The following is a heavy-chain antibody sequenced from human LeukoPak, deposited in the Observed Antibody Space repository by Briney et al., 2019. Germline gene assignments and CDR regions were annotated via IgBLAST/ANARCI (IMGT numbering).Heavy chain of an antibody. D-gene: IGHD3-10*01. Sequence: PGGSLRLSCAASGFTFSSYAMSWVRQAPGKGLEWVSAISSSGGSTYYADSVKGRFTISRDNSKNTLYLKMNSLRAEDTAVYYCATTYGSGTYYFDYWGQGTLVTVSS. CDR2: ISSSGGST. V-gene: IGHV3-23*01. J-gene: IGHJ4*02. CDR3: ATTYGSGTYYFDY. CDR1: GFTFSSYA.